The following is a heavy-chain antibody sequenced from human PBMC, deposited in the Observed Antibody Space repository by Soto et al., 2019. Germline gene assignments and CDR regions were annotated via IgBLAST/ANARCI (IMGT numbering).Heavy chain of an antibody. CDR2: INPNNGDT. CDR3: ARELWFGESTGPLQQYYRIAV. J-gene: IGHJ6*02. D-gene: IGHD3-10*01. Sequence: ASVKVSCTASGYTFTGYYMHWVRQAPGQGLEWMGWINPNNGDTNYAQKFQGRVTMTGDTSISTAYMELSRLRSDDTAVYYCARELWFGESTGPLQQYYRIAVRGQGHPVTVSS. CDR1: GYTFTGYY. V-gene: IGHV1-2*02.